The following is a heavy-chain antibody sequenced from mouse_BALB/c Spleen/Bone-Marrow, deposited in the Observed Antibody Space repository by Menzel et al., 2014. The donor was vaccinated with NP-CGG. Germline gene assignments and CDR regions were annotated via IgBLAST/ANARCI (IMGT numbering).Heavy chain of an antibody. Sequence: QVHLQQSGPELVKPGASVKMSCKASGYTFTDYYINWVKQKPGQGLEWIGWIYPGSGNTKYNEKFKGKATLTVDTSSSKAFLQLSSQTSEDTAVYFCAREGYGNSYYFDYWGQGTPLTISS. CDR3: AREGYGNSYYFDY. CDR2: IYPGSGNT. D-gene: IGHD2-10*02. CDR1: GYTFTDYY. J-gene: IGHJ2*01. V-gene: IGHV1-84*02.